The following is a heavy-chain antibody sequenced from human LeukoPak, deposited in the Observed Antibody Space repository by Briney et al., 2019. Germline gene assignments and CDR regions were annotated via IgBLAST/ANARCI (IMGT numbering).Heavy chain of an antibody. CDR3: AKLDAGIYYYYYYMDV. J-gene: IGHJ6*03. D-gene: IGHD2/OR15-2a*01. Sequence: GGSLRLSWAASGFTFSSYGMHWVRQAPGKGLEWVAFIRYDGSNKYYADSVKGRFTISRDNSKNALYLQMNSLRAEDTAVYYCAKLDAGIYYYYYYMDVWGKGTTVTVSS. CDR1: GFTFSSYG. V-gene: IGHV3-30*02. CDR2: IRYDGSNK.